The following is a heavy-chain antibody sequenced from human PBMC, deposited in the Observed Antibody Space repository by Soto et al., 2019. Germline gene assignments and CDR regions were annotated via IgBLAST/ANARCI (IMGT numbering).Heavy chain of an antibody. CDR3: ARQGVGSDILTGYSRPGVFWL. D-gene: IGHD3-9*01. CDR1: GYTFTSYD. Sequence: QVQLVQSGAEVKKPGASVKVSCKASGYTFTSYDINWVRQATGQGLEWMGWMNPNSGNTGYAQKFQGRVTMTRNTSISTAYMELSSLRSEDTAVYYCARQGVGSDILTGYSRPGVFWLWGQGTLVTVSS. J-gene: IGHJ4*02. CDR2: MNPNSGNT. V-gene: IGHV1-8*01.